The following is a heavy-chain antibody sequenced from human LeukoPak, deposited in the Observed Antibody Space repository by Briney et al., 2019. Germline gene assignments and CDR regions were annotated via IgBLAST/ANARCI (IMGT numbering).Heavy chain of an antibody. D-gene: IGHD1-26*01. V-gene: IGHV3-66*01. CDR1: GFTVSSNY. Sequence: QSGGSLRLSCAASGFTVSSNYMSWVRQAPGKGLEWVSVIYSGGSTYYADSVKGRFTISRDNSKNTLYLQMNSLRAEDTAVYYCAKDKGVSGSYKGVLDYWGQGTLVTVSS. CDR3: AKDKGVSGSYKGVLDY. J-gene: IGHJ4*02. CDR2: IYSGGST.